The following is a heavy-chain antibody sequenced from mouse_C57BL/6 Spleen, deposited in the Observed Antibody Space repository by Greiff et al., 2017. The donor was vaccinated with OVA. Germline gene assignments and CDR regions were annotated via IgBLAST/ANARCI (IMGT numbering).Heavy chain of an antibody. D-gene: IGHD2-10*02. Sequence: QVQLLQPGTELVKPGASVKLSCKASGYTFTSYWMHWVKQRPGQGLEWIGNINPSNGGTNYNEKFKSKATLTVDKSSSTAYMQLSSLTSDDSAVYYCARPLYGNYYAMDYWGQGTSVTVSS. CDR1: GYTFTSYW. CDR2: INPSNGGT. CDR3: ARPLYGNYYAMDY. J-gene: IGHJ4*01. V-gene: IGHV1-53*01.